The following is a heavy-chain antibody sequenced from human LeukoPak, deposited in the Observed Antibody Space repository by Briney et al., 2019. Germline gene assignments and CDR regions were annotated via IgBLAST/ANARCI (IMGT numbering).Heavy chain of an antibody. V-gene: IGHV1-2*02. CDR1: GYTFTAYY. J-gene: IGHJ4*02. CDR3: ARVSLTAQYLLDY. Sequence: ASVKVSCKASGYTFTAYYVYWVRHAPGQGLEWMGWINPNSGGTNYAQKFQGRVTMTRDTSISTAYMELSRLTSDDTAVYYCARVSLTAQYLLDYWGQGTLVTVSS. CDR2: INPNSGGT. D-gene: IGHD2/OR15-2a*01.